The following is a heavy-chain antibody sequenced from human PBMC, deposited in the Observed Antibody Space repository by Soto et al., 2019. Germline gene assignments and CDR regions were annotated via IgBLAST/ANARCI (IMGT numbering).Heavy chain of an antibody. Sequence: PGESLKISCHGSGYSFTSFWIAWVRQMPGKGLEWMGIIYPGDSDTRYSPSFEGQVTISADKSISTAYLQWSSLQASDTAIYYCARSDLRVSRGPNYYGMDVWGQGTTVTVSS. J-gene: IGHJ6*02. CDR3: ARSDLRVSRGPNYYGMDV. D-gene: IGHD6-13*01. CDR1: GYSFTSFW. V-gene: IGHV5-51*01. CDR2: IYPGDSDT.